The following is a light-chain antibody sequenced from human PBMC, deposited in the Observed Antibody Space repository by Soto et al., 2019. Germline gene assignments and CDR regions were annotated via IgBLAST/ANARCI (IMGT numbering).Light chain of an antibody. CDR3: ISYSTTTARDGRV. J-gene: IGLJ3*02. Sequence: QYALTQPASVSGSPGQSITISCTGTSRDVGGYNYVSWYQQHPGKAPQLLIYDVSNRPSGVSNRFSGSKSGDTASLTISGLQAEDEADYYCISYSTTTARDGRVFGGGTKVTVL. CDR1: SRDVGGYNY. V-gene: IGLV2-14*03. CDR2: DVS.